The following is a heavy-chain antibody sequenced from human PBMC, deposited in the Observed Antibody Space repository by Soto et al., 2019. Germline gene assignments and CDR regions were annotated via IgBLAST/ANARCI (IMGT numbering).Heavy chain of an antibody. D-gene: IGHD3-9*01. CDR1: GFTFSSYA. CDR2: ISYDGSNK. V-gene: IGHV3-30-3*01. Sequence: PGGSLRLSCAASGFTFSSYAMHWVRQAPGKGLEWVAVISYDGSNKYYADSVKGRFTISRDNSKNTLYLQMNSLRAEDTAVYYCARARARSLRYFDWLFLPYFDYWGQGTLVTVSS. CDR3: ARARARSLRYFDWLFLPYFDY. J-gene: IGHJ4*02.